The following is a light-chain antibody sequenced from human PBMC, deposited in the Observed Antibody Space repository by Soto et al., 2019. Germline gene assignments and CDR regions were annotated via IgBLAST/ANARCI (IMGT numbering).Light chain of an antibody. CDR2: DVS. V-gene: IGLV2-11*01. J-gene: IGLJ2*01. CDR1: SSDVGGYNF. CDR3: CSYAGSYPFEV. Sequence: QSALTQPRSVSGSPGQSVTISCTGTSSDVGGYNFVSWYQQHPGEAPKLMIYDVSMRPSGVPDRFSGSKSDNTASLTISGLQAEDEADYYCCSYAGSYPFEVFGGGTKLTVL.